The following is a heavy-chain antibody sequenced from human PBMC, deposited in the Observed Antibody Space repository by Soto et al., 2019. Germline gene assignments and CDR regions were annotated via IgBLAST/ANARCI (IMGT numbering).Heavy chain of an antibody. Sequence: ESGGGVVQPGRSLRLSCAASGFTFSSYAMHWVRQAPGKGLEWVAVISYDGSNKYYADSVKGRFTISRDNSKNTLYLQMNSLRAEDTAVYYCARWEVGATFDYWGQGTLVTVSS. CDR3: ARWEVGATFDY. J-gene: IGHJ4*02. CDR1: GFTFSSYA. V-gene: IGHV3-30-3*01. D-gene: IGHD2-15*01. CDR2: ISYDGSNK.